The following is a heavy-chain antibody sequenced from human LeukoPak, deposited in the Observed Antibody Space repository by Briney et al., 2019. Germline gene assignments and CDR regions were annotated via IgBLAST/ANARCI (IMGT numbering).Heavy chain of an antibody. V-gene: IGHV1-69*05. J-gene: IGHJ5*02. CDR1: GGTFSNYA. Sequence: SVTVSCKASGGTFSNYAISWVRQAPGQGLEWMGGIIPIFGTANYAQKFQGRVTITTDESTNTAYMELSSLRSEDMAVYYCASAGQQLVYGWFDPWGQGTLVTVSS. CDR2: IIPIFGTA. D-gene: IGHD6-13*01. CDR3: ASAGQQLVYGWFDP.